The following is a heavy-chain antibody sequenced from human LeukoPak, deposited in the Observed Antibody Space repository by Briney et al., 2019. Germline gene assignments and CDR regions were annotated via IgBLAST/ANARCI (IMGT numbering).Heavy chain of an antibody. CDR2: IYYSGST. J-gene: IGHJ4*02. CDR1: GYSISSGYY. D-gene: IGHD3-9*01. Sequence: SETLSLTCSVSGYSISSGYYWGWIRQPPGKGLEWIGSIYYSGSTYYNPSLKSRVTISVETSKNQFSLKLSSVTAADTAVYYCARDSGYDILTGYYIRGYYFDYWSQGTLVTVSS. CDR3: ARDSGYDILTGYYIRGYYFDY. V-gene: IGHV4-38-2*02.